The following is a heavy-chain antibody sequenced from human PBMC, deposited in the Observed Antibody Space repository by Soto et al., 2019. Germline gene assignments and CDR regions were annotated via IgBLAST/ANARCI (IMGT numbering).Heavy chain of an antibody. D-gene: IGHD3-22*01. J-gene: IGHJ4*02. CDR3: ARDDYTYYDDSSGYHFDY. CDR1: GFTFTDYA. CDR2: IDASSSTI. Sequence: GGSLRLSCAASGFTFTDYAMSWVRQAPGKGLEWVSLIDASSSTIHYADSVKGRFTISRDNAKNSLYLQMNSLRAEDTAVYYCARDDYTYYDDSSGYHFDYWGQGALVTVSS. V-gene: IGHV3-48*01.